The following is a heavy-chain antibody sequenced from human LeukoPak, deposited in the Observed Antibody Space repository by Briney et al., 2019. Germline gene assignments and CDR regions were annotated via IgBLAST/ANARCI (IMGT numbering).Heavy chain of an antibody. J-gene: IGHJ4*02. Sequence: AASVKVSCKASGYTFTSYGISWVRQAPGQGLEWIGWISAYNGNTNYAQKLQGRDTMTTDTSTSTAYMELRSLRSDDTAVYYCARVRKHSSWYVPYFDYWGQGTLVTVSS. CDR3: ARVRKHSSWYVPYFDY. CDR1: GYTFTSYG. CDR2: ISAYNGNT. D-gene: IGHD6-13*01. V-gene: IGHV1-18*01.